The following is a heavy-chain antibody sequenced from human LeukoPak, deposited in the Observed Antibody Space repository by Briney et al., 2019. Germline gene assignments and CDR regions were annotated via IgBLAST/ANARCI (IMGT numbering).Heavy chain of an antibody. CDR2: INPSGGST. CDR1: NYPFTRYG. V-gene: IGHV1-46*01. J-gene: IGHJ4*02. Sequence: ASVKVSCKASNYPFTRYGTSWVRQAPGQGLEWMGIINPSGGSTSYAQKFQGRVTMTRGMSTSTVYMELSSLRSEDTAVYYCARAAFWNWGQGTLVTVSS. D-gene: IGHD1-1*01. CDR3: ARAAFWN.